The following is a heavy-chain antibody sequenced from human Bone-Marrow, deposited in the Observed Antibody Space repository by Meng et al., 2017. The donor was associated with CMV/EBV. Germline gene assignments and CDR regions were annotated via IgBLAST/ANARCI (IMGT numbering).Heavy chain of an antibody. CDR3: AKDGRGSSGAYYFDY. V-gene: IGHV3-43*01. Sequence: GGSLSLSCAASGFTFDDYTMQWVRQAPGKGREWVSHISWDGVRTYYADSVKGRFTISRGNSKTPLYLQMNSLRTEDTALYYCAKDGRGSSGAYYFDYWGEGTLVTVSS. D-gene: IGHD6-6*01. J-gene: IGHJ4*02. CDR1: GFTFDDYT. CDR2: ISWDGVRT.